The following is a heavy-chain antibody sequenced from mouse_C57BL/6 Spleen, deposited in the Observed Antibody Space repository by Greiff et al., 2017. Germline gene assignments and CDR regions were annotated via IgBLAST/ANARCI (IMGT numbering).Heavy chain of an antibody. CDR2: IHPNSGST. V-gene: IGHV1-64*01. Sequence: QVQLQQPGAELVKPGASVKLSCKASGYTFTSYWMHWVKQRPGQGLEWIGMIHPNSGSTNYNEKFKSKATLTVDKSSSTAYMQLSSLTSEDSAVYYCARQGSSFYYFDYWGQGTTLTVSS. J-gene: IGHJ2*01. CDR1: GYTFTSYW. D-gene: IGHD1-1*01. CDR3: ARQGSSFYYFDY.